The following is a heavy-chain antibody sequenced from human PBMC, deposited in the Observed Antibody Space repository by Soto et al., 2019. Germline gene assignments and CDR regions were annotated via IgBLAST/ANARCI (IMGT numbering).Heavy chain of an antibody. CDR2: INPNSGGT. CDR3: AREGVDTAMAPTYGMDV. Sequence: ASVKVSCKASGYTFTGYYMHWVRQAPGQGLEWMGWINPNSGGTNYAQKFQGWVTMTRDTSTSTAYMELSRLRSDDTAVYYCAREGVDTAMAPTYGMDVWGQGTTVTVSS. CDR1: GYTFTGYY. J-gene: IGHJ6*02. V-gene: IGHV1-2*04. D-gene: IGHD5-18*01.